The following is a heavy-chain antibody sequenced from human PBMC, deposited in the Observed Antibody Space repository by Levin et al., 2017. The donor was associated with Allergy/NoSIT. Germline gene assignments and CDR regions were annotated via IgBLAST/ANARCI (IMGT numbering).Heavy chain of an antibody. CDR3: ARGDLYYYGSGRGDY. V-gene: IGHV3-48*02. J-gene: IGHJ4*02. CDR1: GFTFSSYS. D-gene: IGHD3-10*01. CDR2: ISSSSSTI. Sequence: PSETLSLTCAASGFTFSSYSMNWVRQAPGKGLEWVSYISSSSSTIYYADSVKGRFTISRDNAKNSLYLQMNSLRDEDTAVYYCARGDLYYYGSGRGDYWGQGTLVTVSS.